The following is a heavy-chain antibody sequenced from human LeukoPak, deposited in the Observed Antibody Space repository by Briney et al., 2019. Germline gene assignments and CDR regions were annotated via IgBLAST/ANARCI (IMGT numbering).Heavy chain of an antibody. D-gene: IGHD3-10*01. CDR2: ISYDGSNK. J-gene: IGHJ4*02. CDR1: GFTFSSYA. V-gene: IGHV3-30*01. CDR3: ARDIWGITMVRGVSPGFDY. Sequence: GGSLRLSCAASGFTFSSYAMHWVRQAPGKGLEWVAVISYDGSNKYYADSVKGRFTISRDNSKNTLYLQMTSLRAEDTAVYYCARDIWGITMVRGVSPGFDYWGQGTLVTVSS.